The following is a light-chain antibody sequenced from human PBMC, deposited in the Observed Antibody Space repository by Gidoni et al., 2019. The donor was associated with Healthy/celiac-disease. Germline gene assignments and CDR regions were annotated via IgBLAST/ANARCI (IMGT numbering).Light chain of an antibody. V-gene: IGLV1-40*01. CDR2: GNS. Sequence: QSVLTQPPSGSGAPGQRVTISCTGSSSNIGAGYDVHWYQQLPGTAPKLLIYGNSHRPSGVPDRFSGSKSGTSASLAITGLQAEDEADYYCQSYDSSLSGFYVFGTGTKVTVL. J-gene: IGLJ1*01. CDR3: QSYDSSLSGFYV. CDR1: SSNIGAGYD.